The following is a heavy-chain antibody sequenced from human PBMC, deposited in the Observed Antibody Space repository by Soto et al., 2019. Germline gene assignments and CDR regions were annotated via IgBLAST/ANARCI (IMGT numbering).Heavy chain of an antibody. CDR3: ARSYDSSGYYLLDY. Sequence: SETLSLTCTVSGGSISSSSYYWGWIRQPPGKGLEWIGSIYYSGSTYYNPSLKSRVTISVDTSKNQFSLKLSSVTAADTAVYYCARSYDSSGYYLLDYWGQGTLVTVSS. D-gene: IGHD3-22*01. J-gene: IGHJ4*02. CDR2: IYYSGST. V-gene: IGHV4-39*01. CDR1: GGSISSSSYY.